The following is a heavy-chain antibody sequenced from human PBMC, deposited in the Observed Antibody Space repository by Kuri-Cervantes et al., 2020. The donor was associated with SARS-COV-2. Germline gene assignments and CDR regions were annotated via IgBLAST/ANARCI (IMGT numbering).Heavy chain of an antibody. Sequence: GGSLRLSCKGSGYSFTSYWISWVRQMPGKGLEWMGRIDPSDSYTNYRPSFQGHVTISAVKSISTAYLQWSSLKASDTAMYYCARQVAHYDILTGYQMYYFDYWGQGALVTVSS. CDR3: ARQVAHYDILTGYQMYYFDY. CDR1: GYSFTSYW. CDR2: IDPSDSYT. J-gene: IGHJ4*02. V-gene: IGHV5-10-1*01. D-gene: IGHD3-9*01.